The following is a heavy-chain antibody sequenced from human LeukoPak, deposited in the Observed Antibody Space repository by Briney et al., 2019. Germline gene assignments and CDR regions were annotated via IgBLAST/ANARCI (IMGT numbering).Heavy chain of an antibody. D-gene: IGHD1-14*01. Sequence: GGSLRLSCAASGFTFSSYAFNWVRQAPGKGLEWVSGITMSGDSTYYANSVKGRFTISRDNSKNTLYLQMTSLRAEDTALYYCARTPNRFYDFWGQGTLVTVSS. CDR2: ITMSGDST. J-gene: IGHJ4*02. CDR1: GFTFSSYA. CDR3: ARTPNRFYDF. V-gene: IGHV3-23*01.